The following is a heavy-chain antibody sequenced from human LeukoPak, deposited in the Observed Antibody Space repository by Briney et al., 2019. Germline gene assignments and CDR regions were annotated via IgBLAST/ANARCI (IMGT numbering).Heavy chain of an antibody. J-gene: IGHJ4*02. CDR2: ISCSGHT. V-gene: IGHV4-39*01. D-gene: IGHD3-10*01. CDR3: ARHGSGSYNY. Sequence: SETLSLTCTVSGGSISSSSYYWGWIRQPPWKGLEWIGSISCSGHTYQNPSLKSRVTISVDTSKNQFSLRLSSVTAADTAVYYCARHGSGSYNYWGQGTLVTVSS. CDR1: GGSISSSSYY.